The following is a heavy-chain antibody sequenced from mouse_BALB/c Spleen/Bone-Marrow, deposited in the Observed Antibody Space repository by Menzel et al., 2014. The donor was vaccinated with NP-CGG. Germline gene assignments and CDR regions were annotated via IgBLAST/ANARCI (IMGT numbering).Heavy chain of an antibody. J-gene: IGHJ4*01. V-gene: IGHV5-9-4*01. CDR1: GFTFSSYV. CDR3: TRDQFITTATRAMDY. CDR2: ISSGGRYT. D-gene: IGHD1-2*01. Sequence: EVKLVESGGGLVKPGGSLKPSCAASGFTFSSYVMSWVRQSPEKRLEWVAEISSGGRYTYYPDTVTGRFTISRDNAKNTLYLEMSSLRSEDTAMYYCTRDQFITTATRAMDYWGQGTSVTVSS.